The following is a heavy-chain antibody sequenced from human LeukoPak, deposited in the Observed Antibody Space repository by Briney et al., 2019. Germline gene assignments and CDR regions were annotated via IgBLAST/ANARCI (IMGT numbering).Heavy chain of an antibody. D-gene: IGHD3-9*01. CDR1: GGSISSSTYY. V-gene: IGHV4-39*07. CDR3: ARRTIDWLFDY. J-gene: IGHJ4*02. Sequence: SETLSLACTVSGGSISSSTYYWGWIRQPPGKGLEWIGSIYYSGSTNYNPSLKSRVTMSADKSKNQFSLKVSSVTAADTAVYFCARRTIDWLFDYWGQGTLVTVSS. CDR2: IYYSGST.